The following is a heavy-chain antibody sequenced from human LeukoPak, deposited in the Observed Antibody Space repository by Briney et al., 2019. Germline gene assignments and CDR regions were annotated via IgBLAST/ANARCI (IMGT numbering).Heavy chain of an antibody. CDR3: ARCELTTVTSYYYYGMDV. V-gene: IGHV3-21*01. J-gene: IGHJ6*01. CDR2: ISSSSSYI. CDR1: GFTFSSYS. D-gene: IGHD4-17*01. Sequence: GGSLRLSCGACGFTFSSYSMNWLRQAPGKGLEWVSSISSSSSYIYYADSVKGRFPMCRDNAKNSLYLQKNRVRAEDTAVYYCARCELTTVTSYYYYGMDVGRQETTVSVSS.